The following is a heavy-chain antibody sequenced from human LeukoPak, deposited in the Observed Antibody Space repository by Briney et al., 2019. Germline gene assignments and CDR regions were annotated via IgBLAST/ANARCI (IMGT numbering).Heavy chain of an antibody. CDR2: IYYSGST. J-gene: IGHJ5*02. CDR1: GGSVSSGDYY. V-gene: IGHV4-30-4*08. D-gene: IGHD3-22*01. Sequence: SETLSLTCTVSGGSVSSGDYYWSWIRQPPGKGLEWIGYIYYSGSTYYNPSLKNRVTISVDTSKNQFSLKLSSVTAADTAVYYCAEVLYSYDSSGLGWFDPWGQGTLATVSS. CDR3: AEVLYSYDSSGLGWFDP.